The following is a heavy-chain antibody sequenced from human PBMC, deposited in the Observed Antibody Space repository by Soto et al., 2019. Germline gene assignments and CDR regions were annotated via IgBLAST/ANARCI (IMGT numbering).Heavy chain of an antibody. Sequence: GGSLRLSCAASGFTFSDYYMSWIRQAPGKGLEWVSYISSSGSTIYYADSVKGRFTISRDNAKNSLYLQMNSLRAEDTAVYYCARDGSGDIVVVPAAILLDPWGQGTLVTVSS. CDR2: ISSSGSTI. D-gene: IGHD2-2*02. J-gene: IGHJ5*02. V-gene: IGHV3-11*01. CDR1: GFTFSDYY. CDR3: ARDGSGDIVVVPAAILLDP.